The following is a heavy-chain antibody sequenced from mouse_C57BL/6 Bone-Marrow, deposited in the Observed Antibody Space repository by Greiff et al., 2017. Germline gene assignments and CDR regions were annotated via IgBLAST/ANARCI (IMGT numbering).Heavy chain of an antibody. Sequence: EVQVVESGEGLVKPGGSLKLSCAASGFTFSSYAMSWVRQTPEKRLEWVAYISSGGDSIYYADTVTGRFTISRDNARNTLYLQMSSLKSEDTAMYYCTRDPYYYGSSYDWYFDVWGTGTTVTVSS. V-gene: IGHV5-9-1*02. D-gene: IGHD1-1*01. CDR1: GFTFSSYA. CDR3: TRDPYYYGSSYDWYFDV. J-gene: IGHJ1*03. CDR2: ISSGGDSI.